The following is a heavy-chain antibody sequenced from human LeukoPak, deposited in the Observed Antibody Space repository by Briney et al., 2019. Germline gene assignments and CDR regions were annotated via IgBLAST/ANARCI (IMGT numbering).Heavy chain of an antibody. D-gene: IGHD5-24*01. CDR1: GFTFSSYS. Sequence: GGSLRLSCAASGFTFSSYSMNWVRQAPGKGLEWVSSISSSSYIYYADSVKGRFTISRDNAKNSLYLQMNSLRAEDTAVYYCARDYGDGYNRGGAFDIWGQGTMVTVSS. CDR2: ISSSSYI. CDR3: ARDYGDGYNRGGAFDI. J-gene: IGHJ3*02. V-gene: IGHV3-21*01.